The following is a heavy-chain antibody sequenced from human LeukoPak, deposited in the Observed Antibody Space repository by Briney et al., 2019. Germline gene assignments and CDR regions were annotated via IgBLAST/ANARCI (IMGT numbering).Heavy chain of an antibody. CDR2: ISGSGGST. V-gene: IGHV3-23*01. J-gene: IGHJ6*04. D-gene: IGHD3-22*01. CDR1: GFTFSTYE. Sequence: QTGGSLRLSCAASGFTFSTYEMNWVRQAPGKGLEWVSAISGSGGSTYYADSVKGRFTISRDNSKNTLYLQMNSLRAEDTAVYYCAKDYYYDSSPMDVWGKGTTVTVSS. CDR3: AKDYYYDSSPMDV.